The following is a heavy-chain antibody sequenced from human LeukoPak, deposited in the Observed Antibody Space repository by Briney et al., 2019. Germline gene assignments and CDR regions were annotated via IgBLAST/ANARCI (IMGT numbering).Heavy chain of an antibody. V-gene: IGHV3-23*01. CDR2: TSVSGDST. J-gene: IGHJ4*02. CDR3: GRGKATAVAS. CDR1: GFPFSTYA. Sequence: PGGSLRLSCAAPGFPFSTYAMTWVRQAPGRGLGWVQATSVSGDSTTYPTSVKGRFTISGHNSRNQLFLQMNSWRPEDTVVFYCGRGKATAVASWGQGTVVTASS. D-gene: IGHD5-12*01.